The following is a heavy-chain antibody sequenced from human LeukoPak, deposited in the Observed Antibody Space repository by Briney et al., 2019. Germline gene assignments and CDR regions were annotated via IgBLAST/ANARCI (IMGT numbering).Heavy chain of an antibody. Sequence: TGGSLRLSCAASGFTFSSYAMSWVRQAPGKGLEWVSAISGSGGSTYYADSAKGRFTISRDNSKNTLYLQMNSLRAEDTAVYYCATSTGGYYYYFDYWGQGTLVTVSS. CDR3: ATSTGGYYYYFDY. CDR1: GFTFSSYA. CDR2: ISGSGGST. D-gene: IGHD3-10*01. V-gene: IGHV3-23*01. J-gene: IGHJ4*02.